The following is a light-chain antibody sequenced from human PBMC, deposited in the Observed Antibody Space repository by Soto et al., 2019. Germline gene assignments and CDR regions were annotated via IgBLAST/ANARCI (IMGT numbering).Light chain of an antibody. V-gene: IGKV3-15*01. CDR2: GAS. CDR3: QQYNNWFT. CDR1: QSVTSA. Sequence: EVVMTQSPATLSVSPGQRATLSCRASQSVTSAVAWYQQKPGQAPSLLIYGASTRATGVPARFSGSGSGTEFTLTISSLQFEDFAVYYCQQYNNWFTFGQGTKLEIK. J-gene: IGKJ2*01.